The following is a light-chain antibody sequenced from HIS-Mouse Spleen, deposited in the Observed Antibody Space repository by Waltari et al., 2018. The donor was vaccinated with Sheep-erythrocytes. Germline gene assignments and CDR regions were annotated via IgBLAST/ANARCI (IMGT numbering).Light chain of an antibody. CDR2: EVS. CDR3: SSYTSSSTPVV. J-gene: IGLJ2*01. V-gene: IGLV2-14*01. CDR1: SSDVGGYNY. Sequence: QSALTQPASVSGSPGQSITISCTGTSSDVGGYNYVSWYQQHPGKAPKRMIYEVSNRPSGVSNRFSASKSGNTASLTISGLQAEDEADYYCSSYTSSSTPVVFGGGTKLTVL.